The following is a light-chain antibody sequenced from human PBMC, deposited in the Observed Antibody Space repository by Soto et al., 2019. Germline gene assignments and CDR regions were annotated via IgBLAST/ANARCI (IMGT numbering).Light chain of an antibody. J-gene: IGLJ2*01. Sequence: QSALTQPASVSGSPGQSVTISCTGTNSDVGSYNLVSWYQRHPGKAPKLMIFEGSKRPSRVSNRFSGSKSGNTASLTISGLQAEDEADYYCCSYAGSSTFVVFGGGTKVTVL. CDR1: NSDVGSYNL. V-gene: IGLV2-23*03. CDR3: CSYAGSSTFVV. CDR2: EGS.